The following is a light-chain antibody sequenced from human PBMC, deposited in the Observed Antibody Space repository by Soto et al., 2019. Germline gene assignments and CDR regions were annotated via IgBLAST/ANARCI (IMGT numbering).Light chain of an antibody. CDR1: QSVSSS. CDR3: QQYNSYPWT. V-gene: IGKV3-15*01. J-gene: IGKJ1*01. Sequence: DIVMTQSPSTLSVSPGERATLSCRASQSVSSSLAWYQQKPGQAPRLLIYGASSRASGIPARFSGSGSGTEFTLTISSLQSDDFATYYCQQYNSYPWTFGRGTKVDIK. CDR2: GAS.